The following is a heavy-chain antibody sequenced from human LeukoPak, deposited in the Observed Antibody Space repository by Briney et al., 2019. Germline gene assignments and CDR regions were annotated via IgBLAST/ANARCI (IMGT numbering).Heavy chain of an antibody. CDR1: GFTFSNAW. J-gene: IGHJ4*02. D-gene: IGHD6-6*01. Sequence: GGSLRLSCAASGFTFSNAWMSCVRQATGKGLEWVGRIKSKTDGGTTDYAAPVKGRFTISRDDSKNTLYLQMHSLKTDDTAVYYCTGPGDYSSSSVIDYWGQGTLVTVSS. V-gene: IGHV3-15*01. CDR3: TGPGDYSSSSVIDY. CDR2: IKSKTDGGTT.